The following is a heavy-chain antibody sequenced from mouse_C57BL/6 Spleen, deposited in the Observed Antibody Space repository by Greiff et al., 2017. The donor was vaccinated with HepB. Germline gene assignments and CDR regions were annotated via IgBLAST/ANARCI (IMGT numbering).Heavy chain of an antibody. J-gene: IGHJ2*01. Sequence: QVQLQQPGAELVKPGASVKLSCKASGYTFTSYWMHWVKQRPGQGLEWIGMIHPNSGSTNYNEKFKSKATLTVDKSSSTAYMQLSSLTSEDSAVYYCARLDYGSSLRDYWGQGTTLTVSS. CDR2: IHPNSGST. CDR3: ARLDYGSSLRDY. D-gene: IGHD1-1*01. V-gene: IGHV1-64*01. CDR1: GYTFTSYW.